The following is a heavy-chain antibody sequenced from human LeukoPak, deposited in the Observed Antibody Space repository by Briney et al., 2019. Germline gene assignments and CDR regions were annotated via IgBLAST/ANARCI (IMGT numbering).Heavy chain of an antibody. CDR2: IKQDGSEK. J-gene: IGHJ6*03. CDR1: GFTFSSYW. Sequence: GGSLRLSCAASGFTFSSYWMSWVRQAPGKGLEWVANIKQDGSEKYYVDSVKGRFTISRDNAKNSLYLQMNSLRAEDTAVYYCARDGAYVAGTYYYYMDVWGQRDHGHRLL. V-gene: IGHV3-7*01. CDR3: ARDGAYVAGTYYYYMDV. D-gene: IGHD6-19*01.